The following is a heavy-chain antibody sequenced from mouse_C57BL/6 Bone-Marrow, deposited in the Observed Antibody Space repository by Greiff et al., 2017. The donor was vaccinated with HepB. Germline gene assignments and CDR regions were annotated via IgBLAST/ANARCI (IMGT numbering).Heavy chain of an antibody. CDR2: ISNGGGST. J-gene: IGHJ4*01. Sequence: DVMLVESGGGLVQPGGSLKLSCAASGFTFSDYYMYWVRQTPEKRLEWVAYISNGGGSTYYPDTVKGRFTISRDNAKNTLYLQMSRLKSEDTAMYYCARPPYGNYPMDYWGQGTSVTVSS. CDR1: GFTFSDYY. CDR3: ARPPYGNYPMDY. D-gene: IGHD2-1*01. V-gene: IGHV5-12*01.